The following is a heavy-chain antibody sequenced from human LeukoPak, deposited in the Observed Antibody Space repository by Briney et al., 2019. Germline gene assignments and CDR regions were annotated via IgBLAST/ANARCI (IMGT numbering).Heavy chain of an antibody. CDR1: GFTFSSYA. CDR3: AKDLGYGDLVSGAYDY. CDR2: ISGSGGST. V-gene: IGHV3-23*01. Sequence: PGGSLRLSCAASGFTFSSYAMRWVRPAPGKGLEWVSAISGSGGSTYYADSVKGRFTISRDNSKNTLYLQMNSLRAEDTAVYYCAKDLGYGDLVSGAYDYWGQGTLVTVSS. D-gene: IGHD4-17*01. J-gene: IGHJ4*02.